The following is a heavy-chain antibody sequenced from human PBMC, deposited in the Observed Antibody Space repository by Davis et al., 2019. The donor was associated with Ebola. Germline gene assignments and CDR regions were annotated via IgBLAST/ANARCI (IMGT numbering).Heavy chain of an antibody. J-gene: IGHJ4*02. V-gene: IGHV1-69*13. CDR1: GGTFSSYA. CDR3: ARGLYGDYVLDY. D-gene: IGHD4-17*01. Sequence: AASVKVSCKASGGTFSSYAISWVRQAPGQGLEWMGGIIPIFGTTNYAQKFQGRDTITADESTSTAYMELSSLRSEDTAVYYCARGLYGDYVLDYWGQGTLVTVSS. CDR2: IIPIFGTT.